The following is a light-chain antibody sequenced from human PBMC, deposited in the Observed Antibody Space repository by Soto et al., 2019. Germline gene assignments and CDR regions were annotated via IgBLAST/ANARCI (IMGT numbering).Light chain of an antibody. J-gene: IGKJ2*01. CDR2: GAS. V-gene: IGKV3-15*01. CDR3: QQGNT. CDR1: QSVSSN. Sequence: EIVMTQSPATLSVSPGERATLSCRASQSVSSNLAWYQQKPGQAHRLLIYGASTRATGIPARFSGSGSGTEVTLTISSLQSEDFAVYYCQQGNTFGQGTKLEIK.